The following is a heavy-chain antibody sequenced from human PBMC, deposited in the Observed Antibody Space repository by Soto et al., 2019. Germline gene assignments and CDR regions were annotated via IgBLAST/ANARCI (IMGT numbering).Heavy chain of an antibody. CDR3: ARRLWDSSGWHPFDS. CDR1: GVSVSTTGVG. D-gene: IGHD6-19*01. Sequence: QITLKESGPTLVNPTQTLTLTCTLSGVSVSTTGVGVAWIHQPPGKALECLALIYWNDDERYSPSLKSRLTISKDISKNQVVLTMANMDPVDAATYYCARRLWDSSGWHPFDSWGQGALVTVSS. CDR2: IYWNDDE. J-gene: IGHJ4*02. V-gene: IGHV2-5*01.